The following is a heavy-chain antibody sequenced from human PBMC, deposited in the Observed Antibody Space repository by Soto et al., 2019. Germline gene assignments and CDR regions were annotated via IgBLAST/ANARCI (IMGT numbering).Heavy chain of an antibody. D-gene: IGHD3-22*01. Sequence: SGGSLRLSCAASGFTFSDYYMSWIRQAPGKGLEWISHISDSATTMYYADSVKGRFTISRDNARKSLFLHMNSLRAEDTAVYYCERDTAFISSGLFNTWGQGTLVTVSS. V-gene: IGHV3-11*01. CDR2: ISDSATTM. CDR3: ERDTAFISSGLFNT. CDR1: GFTFSDYY. J-gene: IGHJ5*02.